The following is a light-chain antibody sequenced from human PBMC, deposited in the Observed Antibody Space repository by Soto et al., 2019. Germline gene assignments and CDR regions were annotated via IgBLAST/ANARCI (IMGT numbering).Light chain of an antibody. V-gene: IGKV1-5*01. CDR3: QQYNSYYT. CDR2: DAS. Sequence: DIQMTQSPSTLSASVGDRVTITCRASQSISTWVAWYQQKPGKAPKLLIHDASSLESGIPSRFSGSGFGIELNLSVSSLQIDVLATSDCQQYNSYYTFCQGAKLEFK. J-gene: IGKJ2*01. CDR1: QSISTW.